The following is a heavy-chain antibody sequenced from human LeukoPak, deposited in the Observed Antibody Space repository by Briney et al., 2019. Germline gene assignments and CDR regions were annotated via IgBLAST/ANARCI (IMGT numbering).Heavy chain of an antibody. CDR1: GGAISSYY. CDR2: IYYSGST. J-gene: IGHJ4*02. Sequence: SETLSLTCTVSGGAISSYYWSWIRQPPGKGLEWIGYIYYSGSTNYNPSLKSRVTISVDTSKNQFSLKLSSVTAADTAVYYCARDSSYYGDYFLDYWGQGTLVTVSS. D-gene: IGHD4-17*01. CDR3: ARDSSYYGDYFLDY. V-gene: IGHV4-59*01.